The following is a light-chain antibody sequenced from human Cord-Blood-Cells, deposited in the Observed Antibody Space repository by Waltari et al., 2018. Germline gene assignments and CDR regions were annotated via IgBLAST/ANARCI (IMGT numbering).Light chain of an antibody. CDR1: QSVSSSY. CDR3: QQYGSSPPYS. CDR2: GAS. V-gene: IGKV3-20*01. J-gene: IGKJ2*03. Sequence: GERATLSCRASQSVSSSYLAWYQQKPGQAPRLLIYGASSRATGIPDRFSGSGSWTDFSLTISRLEPEDFAVYYCQQYGSSPPYSFGQGTKLEIK.